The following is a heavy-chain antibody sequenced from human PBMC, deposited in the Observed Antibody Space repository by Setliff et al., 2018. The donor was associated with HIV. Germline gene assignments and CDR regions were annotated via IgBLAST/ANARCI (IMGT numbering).Heavy chain of an antibody. CDR2: INRGGSP. CDR3: ARAPRYYRGWYIPEYFDN. CDR1: GASFTDSY. Sequence: SETLSLTCAVYGASFTDSYWGWIRQPPGKGLEWIGEINRGGSPNYNPSLKSRVTISEDTSNNQFSLRLSSLTAADTGVYFCARAPRYYRGWYIPEYFDNWGEGTLVTVS. J-gene: IGHJ4*02. D-gene: IGHD6-19*01. V-gene: IGHV4-34*01.